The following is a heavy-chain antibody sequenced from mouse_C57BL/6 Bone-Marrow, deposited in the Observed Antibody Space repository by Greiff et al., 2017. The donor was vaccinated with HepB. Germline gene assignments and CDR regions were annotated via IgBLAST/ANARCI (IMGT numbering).Heavy chain of an antibody. CDR2: IRNKANGYTT. CDR3: ARSLRGSSSPWYFDV. V-gene: IGHV7-3*01. CDR1: GFTFTDYY. J-gene: IGHJ1*03. D-gene: IGHD1-1*01. Sequence: EVQGVESGGGLVQPGGSLSLSCAASGFTFTDYYMSWVRQPPGKALEWLGFIRNKANGYTTEYSASVKGRFTISRDNSQSILYLQMNALRAEDSATYYCARSLRGSSSPWYFDVWGTGTTVTVSS.